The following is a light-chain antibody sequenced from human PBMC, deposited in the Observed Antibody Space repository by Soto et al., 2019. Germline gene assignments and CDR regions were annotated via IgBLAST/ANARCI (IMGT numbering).Light chain of an antibody. J-gene: IGLJ1*01. V-gene: IGLV2-23*02. CDR2: EVS. CDR3: CSYAGSSPYV. CDR1: SSDVGSYNL. Sequence: QSVLTQPASVSGSPGQLITISCTGTSSDVGSYNLVSWYQQHPGKAPKLMIYEVSKRPSGVSNRFSGSKSGNTASLTISGLQAEDEADYYCCSYAGSSPYVFGTGTTVTVL.